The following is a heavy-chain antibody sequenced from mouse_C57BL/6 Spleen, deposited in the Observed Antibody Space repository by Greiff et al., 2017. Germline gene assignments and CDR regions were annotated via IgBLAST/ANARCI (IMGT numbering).Heavy chain of an antibody. CDR3: AREDYVSSYCDY. V-gene: IGHV1-69*01. CDR2: IDPSDGYT. J-gene: IGHJ2*01. CDR1: GFTFNSYW. Sequence: QVPLQQPGAELVMPGASVKLSCTASGFTFNSYWMHWVKQRPGQGLEWIGEIDPSDGYTNYLHKFKGKFTLTVDKSSSTTYMPLSSLTAEDSAVYYCAREDYVSSYCDYGGQGTTLTVSS. D-gene: IGHD1-1*01.